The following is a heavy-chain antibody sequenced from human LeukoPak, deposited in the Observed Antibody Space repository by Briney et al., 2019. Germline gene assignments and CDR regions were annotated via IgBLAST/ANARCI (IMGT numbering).Heavy chain of an antibody. D-gene: IGHD3/OR15-3a*01. CDR1: GYTFTGYY. CDR3: ARGNEIFGPMTIKTHLDY. V-gene: IGHV1-2*02. J-gene: IGHJ4*02. CDR2: INPNTGGT. Sequence: ASVKVSCKASGYTFTGYYIFWVRQAPGQGLEWMGWINPNTGGTNYAQKFQGRVTMTRDRAISTAYMELSRLRSDDTAMYYCARGNEIFGPMTIKTHLDYWGQGTLVTVSS.